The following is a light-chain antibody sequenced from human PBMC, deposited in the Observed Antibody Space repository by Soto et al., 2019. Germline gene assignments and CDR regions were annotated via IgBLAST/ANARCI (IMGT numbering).Light chain of an antibody. CDR2: GAS. J-gene: IGKJ1*01. CDR3: HPYNNWWP. Sequence: VRTQSPATLSMSPGERATLSCTPSQSINSNLAWYQQRPGQAPRLLIYGASTRATGIPARFSGSGSGTEFTLTISSLQSEDFAVYYCHPYNNWWPFGQGTKADIK. V-gene: IGKV3-15*01. CDR1: QSINSN.